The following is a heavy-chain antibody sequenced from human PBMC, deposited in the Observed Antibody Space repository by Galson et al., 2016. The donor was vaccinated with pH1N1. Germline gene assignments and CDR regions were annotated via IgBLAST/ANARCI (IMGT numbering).Heavy chain of an antibody. V-gene: IGHV1-58*02. CDR2: IVVGSGDT. CDR3: AADTLFLAYPKHRYYYYAMDV. CDR1: GFTFSDST. J-gene: IGHJ6*02. Sequence: SVKVSCKASGFTFSDSTMQWVRQARGQRLEWIGWIVVGSGDTNYAQKLQERVTITRDMSTSTAYMELTTLRSEDTAVYYCAADTLFLAYPKHRYYYYAMDVWGQGTTVTVSS. D-gene: IGHD3-3*01.